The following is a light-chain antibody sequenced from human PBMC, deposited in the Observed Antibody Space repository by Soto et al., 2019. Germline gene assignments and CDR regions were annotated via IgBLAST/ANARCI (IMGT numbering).Light chain of an antibody. CDR2: DTS. CDR3: QEYNNWPPMYT. CDR1: QSVSRK. J-gene: IGKJ2*01. V-gene: IGKV3-15*01. Sequence: EMVMTQSPATLSVSPGERATLSCRASQSVSRKLAWYQQRPGQAPRLLVHDTSTRATGIPRRFSGSGSGTDFTLTISSLQSEDFAVYYCQEYNNWPPMYTFGQGTKLEIK.